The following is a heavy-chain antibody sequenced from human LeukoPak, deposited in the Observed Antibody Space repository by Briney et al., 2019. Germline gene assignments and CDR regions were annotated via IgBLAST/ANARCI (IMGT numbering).Heavy chain of an antibody. CDR1: GGSFSDYY. CDR3: ARGGRYMSASWYRSVYYYMDV. D-gene: IGHD6-13*01. J-gene: IGHJ6*03. V-gene: IGHV4-34*01. CDR2: INLRGST. Sequence: SETLSLTCAVYGGSFSDYYWNWIRQSTGKGLEWIGEINLRGSTTYNPSLKSRVTISKSQLSLKLSSVTAADTAVYYCARGGRYMSASWYRSVYYYMDVWGKGATVTVSS.